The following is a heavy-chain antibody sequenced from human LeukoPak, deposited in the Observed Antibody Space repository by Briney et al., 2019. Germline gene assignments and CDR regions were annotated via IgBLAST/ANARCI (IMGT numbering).Heavy chain of an antibody. CDR2: INPHSGAT. CDR3: ATSSSVTHARDP. D-gene: IGHD5/OR15-5a*01. Sequence: ASVKVSFTASGYGFSDVYFNRVRQAPGQGLEWMGWINPHSGATNYAQRFQGRVSMDASFDTAYMELSRLTSDDTAVYYCATSSSVTHARDPSGQGKLGTVSS. V-gene: IGHV1-2*02. CDR1: GYGFSDVY. J-gene: IGHJ5*02.